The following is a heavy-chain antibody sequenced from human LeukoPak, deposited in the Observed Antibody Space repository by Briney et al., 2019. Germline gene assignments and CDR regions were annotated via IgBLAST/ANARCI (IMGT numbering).Heavy chain of an antibody. D-gene: IGHD5-18*01. CDR1: GFPFSRFY. CDR2: IGLSGSPL. V-gene: IGHV3-11*04. J-gene: IGHJ4*02. Sequence: GGSLRLSCAVSGFPFSRFYMSWIRQAPGKGLEWISYIGLSGSPLDYADSVKGRFTISRDNAKNSLYLDMNSLRAEDTAVYYCARLRGGYNYALGPFDYWGQGTLVTVSS. CDR3: ARLRGGYNYALGPFDY.